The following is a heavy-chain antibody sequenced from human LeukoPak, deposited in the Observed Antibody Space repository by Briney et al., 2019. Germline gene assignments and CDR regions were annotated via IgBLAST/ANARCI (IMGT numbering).Heavy chain of an antibody. D-gene: IGHD4-17*01. CDR1: GGSFSGYY. CDR2: IYTSGST. CDR3: AGGSTVTHGGY. V-gene: IGHV4-59*10. Sequence: SETLSLTCAVYGGSFSGYYWSWIRQPAGKGLEWIGRIYTSGSTNYNPSLKSRVTMSVDTSKNQFSLKLSSVTAADTAVYYCAGGSTVTHGGYWGQGTLVTVSS. J-gene: IGHJ4*02.